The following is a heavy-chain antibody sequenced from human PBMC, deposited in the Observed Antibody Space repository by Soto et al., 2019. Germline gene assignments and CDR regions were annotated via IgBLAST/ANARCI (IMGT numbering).Heavy chain of an antibody. Sequence: PGGSLRLSCAASGFTFSNYAMSWVRQAPGKGLEWVSTISGSEGGAYYADSVEGRFTISRDNSKNTLYLQMNTLGAADTAVYYCAKSKVVTKFYYHYALDAWGQGTTVTV. J-gene: IGHJ6*02. CDR1: GFTFSNYA. V-gene: IGHV3-23*01. D-gene: IGHD2-21*02. CDR2: ISGSEGGA. CDR3: AKSKVVTKFYYHYALDA.